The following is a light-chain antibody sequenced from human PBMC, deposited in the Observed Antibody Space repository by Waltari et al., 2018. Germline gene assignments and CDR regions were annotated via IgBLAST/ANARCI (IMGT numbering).Light chain of an antibody. CDR2: GVT. Sequence: QSALTQPASVSGSPGQSPTISCTGTSRDVGGDNHLSWYQQHPGGAPRLMIYGVTNRPSGVSIRFSGSKSGNTASLTISGLQPEDEAYYYCSSYTTSDTLIFAGGTKLTVL. V-gene: IGLV2-14*03. J-gene: IGLJ2*01. CDR3: SSYTTSDTLI. CDR1: SRDVGGDNH.